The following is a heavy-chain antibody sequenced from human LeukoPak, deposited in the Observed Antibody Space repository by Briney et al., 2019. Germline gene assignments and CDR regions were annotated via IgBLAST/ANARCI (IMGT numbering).Heavy chain of an antibody. D-gene: IGHD1-14*01. J-gene: IGHJ4*02. CDR3: ARSNHGPDY. V-gene: IGHV3-7*01. CDR1: GFSFSSHW. Sequence: GGSLRLSCSASGFSFSSHWMYWVRQTPGKGLEWVAIINTDGSEKNYVDSVRGRFTISRDNAKNSLYLQMNSLRAEDTAVYYCARSNHGPDYWGQGTLVTVS. CDR2: INTDGSEK.